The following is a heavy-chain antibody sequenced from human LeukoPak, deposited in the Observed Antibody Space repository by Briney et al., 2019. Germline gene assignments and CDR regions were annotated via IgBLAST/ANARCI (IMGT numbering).Heavy chain of an antibody. CDR2: MQSTGNS. V-gene: IGHV4-59*01. D-gene: IGHD5-18*01. CDR1: AGSISTYD. CDR3: ARDKQHSYGRYFDH. J-gene: IGHJ4*02. Sequence: PSETLSLTCTVSAGSISTYDWNWIRMSPEKGLEGIGYMQSTGNSNYNPSFNSRVTISVDMSRNQIVLYLSSVTAADTAVYFCARDKQHSYGRYFDHWGQGILVTVSS.